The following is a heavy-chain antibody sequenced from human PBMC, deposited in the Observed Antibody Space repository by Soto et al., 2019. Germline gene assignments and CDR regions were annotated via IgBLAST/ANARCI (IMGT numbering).Heavy chain of an antibody. CDR1: GFTFRNYD. V-gene: IGHV3-13*05. CDR2: ISAAGDP. CDR3: ARTDRDFYGLDV. Sequence: EVQLVASGGGLVQPGGSLRLSCAASGFTFRNYDMHWVRQGTGKGLEWVSGISAAGDPDYADSVEGRFTISRENAQNSFFLPMNSLSVGDTAVYYCARTDRDFYGLDVWGQGTTVIVSS. J-gene: IGHJ6*02.